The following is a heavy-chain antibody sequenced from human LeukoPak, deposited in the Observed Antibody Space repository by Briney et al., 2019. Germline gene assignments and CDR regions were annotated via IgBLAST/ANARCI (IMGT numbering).Heavy chain of an antibody. D-gene: IGHD3-3*02. CDR2: ISNSGNTI. J-gene: IGHJ4*02. Sequence: GGSLRPSCAASGFMFSDYCMIWIRQAPGKGLEWVSYISNSGNTIYYADSVKGRFTISRDNAKNSLYLQMNSLRAEDTAMYYCARRSTIFGVVIYFDYWGQGTLVTVSS. CDR3: ARRSTIFGVVIYFDY. CDR1: GFMFSDYC. V-gene: IGHV3-11*04.